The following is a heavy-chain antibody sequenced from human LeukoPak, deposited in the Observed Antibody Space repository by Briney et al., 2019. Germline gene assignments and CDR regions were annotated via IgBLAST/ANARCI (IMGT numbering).Heavy chain of an antibody. J-gene: IGHJ4*02. V-gene: IGHV3-23*01. CDR1: GFTFSSDA. Sequence: GGSLRLSCAASGFTFSSDAMSWVRQAPGKGHEWVSAISGSGGSTYYAPSVKGRFTISRDNSKNTLYLQMNSLSAEDTAVYYCATFYYYGSGSYYNGGFDYWGQGTLVTVSS. D-gene: IGHD3-10*01. CDR3: ATFYYYGSGSYYNGGFDY. CDR2: ISGSGGST.